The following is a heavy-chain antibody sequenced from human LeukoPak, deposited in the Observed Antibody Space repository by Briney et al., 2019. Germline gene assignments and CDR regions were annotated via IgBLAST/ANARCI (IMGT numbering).Heavy chain of an antibody. CDR3: TRYNNDHFDY. V-gene: IGHV3-33*01. CDR1: GFTFGGYG. J-gene: IGHJ4*02. D-gene: IGHD1-14*01. Sequence: QPGRSLRLSCAGSGFTFGGYGMHWFRQTPGKGLEWVAVIAYDGSRAFYADSVKGRFTISRDNSKNTMSVQMDDLRAEDTAVYYCTRYNNDHFDYWSQGTLVTVSS. CDR2: IAYDGSRA.